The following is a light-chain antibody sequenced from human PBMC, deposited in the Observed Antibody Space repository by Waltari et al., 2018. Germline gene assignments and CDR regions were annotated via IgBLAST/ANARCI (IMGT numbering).Light chain of an antibody. CDR3: QQRNNWPIT. CDR1: QSASNF. J-gene: IGKJ5*01. CDR2: DTS. V-gene: IGKV3-11*01. Sequence: EIVLTQSPGTLSLSPGDRATSSCRASQSASNFLAWYQQKPGQAPRLLIYDTSNRATGVPARFSGSGSGTDFTLTINSLEPDDFAVYFCQQRNNWPITFGQGTRLEIK.